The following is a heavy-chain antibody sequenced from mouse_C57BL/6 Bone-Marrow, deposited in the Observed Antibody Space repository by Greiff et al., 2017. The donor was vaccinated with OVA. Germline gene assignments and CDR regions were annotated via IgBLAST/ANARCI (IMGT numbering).Heavy chain of an antibody. Sequence: VQLQQSGAELVKPGASVKLSCKASGYAFSSYWMNWVKQRPGKGLEWIGQIYPGDGDTNYNGKFKGKATLTADKSYSTAYMQHSSLTSEDSAVYFCARWPSYGRGYWGQGTTLTVSS. D-gene: IGHD1-1*01. J-gene: IGHJ2*01. CDR2: IYPGDGDT. V-gene: IGHV1-80*01. CDR1: GYAFSSYW. CDR3: ARWPSYGRGY.